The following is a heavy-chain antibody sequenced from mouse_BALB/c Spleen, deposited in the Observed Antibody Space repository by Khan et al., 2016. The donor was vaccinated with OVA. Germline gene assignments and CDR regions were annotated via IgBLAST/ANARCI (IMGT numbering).Heavy chain of an antibody. V-gene: IGHV14-3*02. CDR3: ARWPRGY. CDR2: IDPANGNT. CDR1: GFNIKDNY. J-gene: IGHJ2*01. Sequence: EVQLQESGAELVKPGASVKLSCTASGFNIKDNYMHWVKQRPEQGLEWIGRIDPANGNTEYDPKFQGKATITADTSSNTAYLQLSSLTSEDTAVYCCARWPRGYWGQGTTLTVSS.